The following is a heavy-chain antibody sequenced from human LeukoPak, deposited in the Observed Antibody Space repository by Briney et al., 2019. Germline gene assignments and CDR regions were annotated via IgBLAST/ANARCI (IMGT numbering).Heavy chain of an antibody. CDR3: AREWIQLVEVADV. V-gene: IGHV1-69*04. CDR2: IIPILGMA. D-gene: IGHD5-18*01. J-gene: IGHJ6*02. CDR1: GGTFSSYA. Sequence: SVKVSCKASGGTFSSYAISWVRQAPGQGLEWMGRIIPILGMANYAQKFQGRVTITADKSTSTAYLELSSLRSEDTAVYYCAREWIQLVEVADVWGQGTTVTVSS.